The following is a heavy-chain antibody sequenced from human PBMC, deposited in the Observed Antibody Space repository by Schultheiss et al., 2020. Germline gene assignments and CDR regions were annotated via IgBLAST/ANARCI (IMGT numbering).Heavy chain of an antibody. Sequence: SETLSLTCTVSGGSISSGGYYWSWIRQPPGKGLEWIGYIYYSGSTNYNPSLKSRVTISVDTSKNQFSLKLSSVTAADTAVYYCARTGGRSVTTGPNYYFDYWGEGTMVIVSS. CDR2: IYYSGST. D-gene: IGHD4-17*01. V-gene: IGHV4-61*08. CDR3: ARTGGRSVTTGPNYYFDY. J-gene: IGHJ4*02. CDR1: GGSISSGGYY.